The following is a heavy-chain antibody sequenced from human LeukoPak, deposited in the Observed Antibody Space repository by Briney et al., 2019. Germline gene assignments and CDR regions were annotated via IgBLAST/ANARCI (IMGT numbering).Heavy chain of an antibody. CDR2: ISASSNTI. D-gene: IGHD2-2*01. V-gene: IGHV3-23*01. Sequence: TGGSLRLSCAASGFTFSTYAMSWVRQAPGKGLEWVSSISASSNTIYFADSVKGRFTISRDNSKNTLYLQMNSLRAEDTAVYYCAKDPRFSYCSSTTCAYAFDIWGQGTMVTVSS. J-gene: IGHJ3*02. CDR1: GFTFSTYA. CDR3: AKDPRFSYCSSTTCAYAFDI.